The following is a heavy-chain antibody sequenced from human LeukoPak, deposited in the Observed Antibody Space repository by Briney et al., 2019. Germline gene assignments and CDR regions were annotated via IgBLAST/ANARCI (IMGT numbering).Heavy chain of an antibody. D-gene: IGHD5-12*01. CDR2: INPNSGGT. CDR3: AWELRDGYISPQLDY. V-gene: IGHV1-2*02. Sequence: ASVKVSCKASGYTFTGYYMHWVRQAPGQGLEWMGWINPNSGGTNYAQKFQGRVTVTRDTSISTAYMELSRLRSDDTAVYYCAWELRDGYISPQLDYWGQGTLVTVSS. J-gene: IGHJ4*02. CDR1: GYTFTGYY.